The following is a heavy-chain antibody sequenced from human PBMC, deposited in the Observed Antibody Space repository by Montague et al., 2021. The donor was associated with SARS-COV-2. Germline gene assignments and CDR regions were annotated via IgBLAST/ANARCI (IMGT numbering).Heavy chain of an antibody. J-gene: IGHJ6*02. Sequence: TIYYSDSVNGRFTISRDNAKNSLNLQMNSLRDEDTAVYYCARDQFKWDEYYYYGMEIWGQWITVIGSS. CDR2: TI. CDR3: ARDQFKWDEYYYYGMEI. D-gene: IGHD1-26*01. V-gene: IGHV3-48*02.